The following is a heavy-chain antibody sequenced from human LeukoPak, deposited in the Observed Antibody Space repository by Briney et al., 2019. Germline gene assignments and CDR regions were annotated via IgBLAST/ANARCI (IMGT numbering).Heavy chain of an antibody. Sequence: GGSLRLSCAASGFTFSSYAMYWVRQAPGKGLEWVSGIFGSGGSTHYADSVKGRFTISRDNSKNTVYLQMNSPRAEDTAVYYCAKTTTGYSSGRFPGWPVDYWGQGTLVTVSS. V-gene: IGHV3-23*01. D-gene: IGHD6-19*01. CDR1: GFTFSSYA. CDR3: AKTTTGYSSGRFPGWPVDY. J-gene: IGHJ4*02. CDR2: IFGSGGST.